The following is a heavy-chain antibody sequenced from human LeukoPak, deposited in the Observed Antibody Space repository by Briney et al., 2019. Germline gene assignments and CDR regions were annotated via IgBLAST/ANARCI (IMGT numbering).Heavy chain of an antibody. J-gene: IGHJ6*02. V-gene: IGHV1-24*01. CDR2: FDPEDGET. D-gene: IGHD3-3*01. Sequence: ASVKVSCKVSGYTLTELSMHWVRQAPGKGLEWMGGFDPEDGETIYAQKFQGRVTMTEDTSTDTAYMELSSLRSEDTAVYYCARGAGITIFGVAPYGMDVWGQGTTVTVSS. CDR1: GYTLTELS. CDR3: ARGAGITIFGVAPYGMDV.